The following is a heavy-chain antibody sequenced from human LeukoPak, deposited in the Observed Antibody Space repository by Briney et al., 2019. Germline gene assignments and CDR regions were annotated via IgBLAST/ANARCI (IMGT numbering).Heavy chain of an antibody. V-gene: IGHV1-2*02. J-gene: IGHJ4*02. CDR2: INPNSGGT. CDR3: ARGSYYDSSTSFDY. Sequence: GASVKVSCKASGYTFIGYYMHWVRQAPGQGLEWMGWINPNSGGTNYAQKFQGRVTMTRDTSISTAYMELSRLRSDDTAVYYCARGSYYDSSTSFDYWGQGTLVTVSS. D-gene: IGHD3-22*01. CDR1: GYTFIGYY.